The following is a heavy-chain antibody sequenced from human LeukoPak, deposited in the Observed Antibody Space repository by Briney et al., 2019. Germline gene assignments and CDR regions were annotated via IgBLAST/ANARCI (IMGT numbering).Heavy chain of an antibody. CDR1: GGTFSSYA. CDR3: ARSRIFIVVVTGYYGMDV. J-gene: IGHJ6*02. Sequence: SVKVSFKASGGTFSSYAISWVRQAPGQGLEWMGGIIPIFGTANYAQKFQGRVTITADESTSTAYMELSSLRSEDTAVYYCARSRIFIVVVTGYYGMDVWGQGTTVTVSS. D-gene: IGHD2-21*02. CDR2: IIPIFGTA. V-gene: IGHV1-69*13.